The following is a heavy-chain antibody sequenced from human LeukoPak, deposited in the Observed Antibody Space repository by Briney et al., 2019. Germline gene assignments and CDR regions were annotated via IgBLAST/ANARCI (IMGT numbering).Heavy chain of an antibody. Sequence: SGPTLVKPTQTLTLTCTFSGFSLSTGGVGVGWIRQPPGKALEGLAIIYWDDDKRYSLSLKSRLTIMKDTSKDQVVLIMTNVDPVDTATYYCAHRREGGVAKFGTFDYWGQGALVTVSS. V-gene: IGHV2-5*02. CDR2: IYWDDDK. D-gene: IGHD2-8*02. CDR1: GFSLSTGGVG. J-gene: IGHJ4*02. CDR3: AHRREGGVAKFGTFDY.